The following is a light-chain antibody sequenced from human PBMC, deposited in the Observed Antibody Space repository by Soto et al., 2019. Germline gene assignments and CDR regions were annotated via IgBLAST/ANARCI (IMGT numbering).Light chain of an antibody. CDR2: GAS. V-gene: IGKV3-15*01. CDR3: QKYNNWPQT. CDR1: QGVSSN. Sequence: ETVLTQSPGSLSLSPGERSPLSCLASQGVSSNLAWYQQKPGQAPRLLIYGASTRATGIPARFSGSGSGTEFTLTISSLQSEEFAVYYCQKYNNWPQTVGQGTKVDIK. J-gene: IGKJ1*01.